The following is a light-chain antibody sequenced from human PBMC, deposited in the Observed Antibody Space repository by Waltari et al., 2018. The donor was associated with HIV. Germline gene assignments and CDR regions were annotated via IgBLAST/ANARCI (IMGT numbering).Light chain of an antibody. CDR1: QNVSSW. Sequence: DIQMTQSPSTLSASSGDRVTINCRASQNVSSWLAWYQQKSGKAPKLLIYKASALEFEVPSRVSGSGSGADFTLVISILQPDDFATYYCQQYTTFPWTFGQGTNVEIK. CDR2: KAS. CDR3: QQYTTFPWT. J-gene: IGKJ1*01. V-gene: IGKV1-5*03.